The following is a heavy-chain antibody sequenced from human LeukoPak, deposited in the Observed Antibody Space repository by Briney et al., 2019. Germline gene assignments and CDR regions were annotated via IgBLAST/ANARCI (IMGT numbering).Heavy chain of an antibody. Sequence: ASVKVSCKASGYTFTSYDINWVRQATGQGLEWMGWMNPKSGNTGSAQKFQGRVTMTRDSSISTAYTELTSLRSEDTAVYYCARVYGDPDYWGQGTLVTVSS. CDR1: GYTFTSYD. J-gene: IGHJ4*02. CDR2: MNPKSGNT. D-gene: IGHD4-17*01. CDR3: ARVYGDPDY. V-gene: IGHV1-8*01.